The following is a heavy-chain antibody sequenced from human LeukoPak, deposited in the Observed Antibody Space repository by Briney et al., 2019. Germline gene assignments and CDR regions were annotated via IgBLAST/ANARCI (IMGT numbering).Heavy chain of an antibody. J-gene: IGHJ6*03. CDR1: GYTFTSYD. Sequence: ASVKVSCKASGYTFTSYDINWVRQATGQGLEWMGWMNPNSGNTGYAQKFQGRVTMTRNTSISTAYMELSSLRSEDTAVYYCAITGYSSSWYYYHYMDVWGKGTTVTVSS. D-gene: IGHD6-13*01. V-gene: IGHV1-8*01. CDR3: AITGYSSSWYYYHYMDV. CDR2: MNPNSGNT.